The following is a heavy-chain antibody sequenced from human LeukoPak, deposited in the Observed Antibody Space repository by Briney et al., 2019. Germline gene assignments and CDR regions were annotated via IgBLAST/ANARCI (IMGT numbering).Heavy chain of an antibody. Sequence: PGGSLRLSCAASGFTFSDHWVSWVRQAPGKGLEWVANIRQDGSSIFYADSVKGRFTISRDNAKNSVFLQMDNLTPDDTAVYYCARAVDLADYWGQGTLVTVSS. CDR1: GFTFSDHW. CDR3: ARAVDLADY. V-gene: IGHV3-7*01. J-gene: IGHJ4*02. CDR2: IRQDGSSI.